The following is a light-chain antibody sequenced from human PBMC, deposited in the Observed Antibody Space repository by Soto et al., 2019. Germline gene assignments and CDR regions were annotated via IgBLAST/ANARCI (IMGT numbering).Light chain of an antibody. V-gene: IGLV2-23*01. CDR2: EAT. Sequence: QSVLTQPASVSGSPGQSITISCTGTSNDVGSYNFVSWYQHHPGKAPKLMIYEATKRPSGVSHRFSGSKSGNTASLTISGLQAEDEGEYYGCSYAGSMTWVFGGGTKLTVL. CDR3: CSYAGSMTWV. CDR1: SNDVGSYNF. J-gene: IGLJ3*02.